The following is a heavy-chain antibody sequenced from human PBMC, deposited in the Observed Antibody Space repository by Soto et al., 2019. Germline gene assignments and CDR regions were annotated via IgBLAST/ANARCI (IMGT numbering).Heavy chain of an antibody. Sequence: XESLLLSCAASGFSFRSYGMTWVRQAPGKGLEWVAVIWHDGNNKYHADSVQGRFTVSRDNSKNTLYLQMNYLRPEDTAVYYCARDRLTGTAEWHSLDSWGQGTQVTVSS. D-gene: IGHD7-27*01. J-gene: IGHJ4*02. CDR3: ARDRLTGTAEWHSLDS. CDR2: IWHDGNNK. V-gene: IGHV3-33*01. CDR1: GFSFRSYG.